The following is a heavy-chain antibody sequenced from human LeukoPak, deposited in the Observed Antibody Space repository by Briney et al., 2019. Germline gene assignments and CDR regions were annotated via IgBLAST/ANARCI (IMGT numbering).Heavy chain of an antibody. J-gene: IGHJ4*02. V-gene: IGHV3-30*03. Sequence: GGSLRLSCAPSGFTFSRHGMHWVRQAPGKGLEWVAIISNDGSRKYYAHSVEGRFTISRDNSKNTLYLQMDSLRAEDTAVYYCARDRARNYFDYWGQGTLVTVSS. CDR3: ARDRARNYFDY. CDR1: GFTFSRHG. CDR2: ISNDGSRK. D-gene: IGHD6-6*01.